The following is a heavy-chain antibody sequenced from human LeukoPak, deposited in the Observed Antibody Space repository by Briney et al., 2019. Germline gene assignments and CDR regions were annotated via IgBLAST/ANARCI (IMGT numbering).Heavy chain of an antibody. CDR1: GYPFTSYY. Sequence: ASVKVSCKASGYPFTSYYIYWVRQAPGQGLEWMGKIIPSDGTTTCAQKFQGRVTMTRDTSTTTVYMELSSLRSDDTAIYFCAKAFAYGDWYFDLWGRGSPVTVSS. CDR3: AKAFAYGDWYFDL. V-gene: IGHV1-46*01. CDR2: IIPSDGTT. J-gene: IGHJ2*01. D-gene: IGHD4-17*01.